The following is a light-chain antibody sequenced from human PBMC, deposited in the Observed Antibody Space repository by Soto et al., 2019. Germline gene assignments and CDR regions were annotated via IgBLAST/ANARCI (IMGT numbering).Light chain of an antibody. Sequence: VLPPFPNTLPLSPWARATLSCRASQSLNSSFLVWYPQKPGQAPRLLISSASHRATGIPARFSGSGSGTDFTLTISSLEPEDSAVDYCQQHGNAPQTFGQGTQGEIK. V-gene: IGKV3-20*01. CDR2: SAS. CDR3: QQHGNAPQT. CDR1: QSLNSSF. J-gene: IGKJ1*01.